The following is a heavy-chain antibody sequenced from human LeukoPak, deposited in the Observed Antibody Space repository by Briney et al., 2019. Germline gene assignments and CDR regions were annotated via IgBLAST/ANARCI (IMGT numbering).Heavy chain of an antibody. CDR3: ARGGYSNPLDY. D-gene: IGHD4-11*01. V-gene: IGHV1-69*04. CDR2: IIPILGIA. CDR1: GGTFSSYA. J-gene: IGHJ4*02. Sequence: SVKVSCKASGGTFSSYAISWVRQAPGQGLEWMGRIIPILGIANYAQKFQGRVMITADKSTSTAYMELSSLRSEDTAVYYCARGGYSNPLDYWGQGTLVTVSS.